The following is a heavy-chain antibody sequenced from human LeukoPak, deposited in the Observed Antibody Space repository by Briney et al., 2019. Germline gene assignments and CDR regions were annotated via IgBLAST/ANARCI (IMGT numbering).Heavy chain of an antibody. J-gene: IGHJ3*02. CDR3: TTGTLSFYGSGSYYRDDAFDI. Sequence: GGSLRLSCAASGFTFSNAWMSWVRQAPGKGLEWVGRIKSKTDGGTTDYAAPVKGRFTISRDDSKNTLYLQMNSLKTEDTAVYYCTTGTLSFYGSGSYYRDDAFDIWGQGTMVTVSS. D-gene: IGHD3-10*01. CDR2: IKSKTDGGTT. V-gene: IGHV3-15*01. CDR1: GFTFSNAW.